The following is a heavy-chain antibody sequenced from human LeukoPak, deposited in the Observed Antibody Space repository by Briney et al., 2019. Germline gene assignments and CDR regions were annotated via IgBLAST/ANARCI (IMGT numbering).Heavy chain of an antibody. Sequence: SSETLSLTCGVDGGTFTGYNWTWIRQSPGKGLEWIGESNHGGSSYYAPSLRGRVTISVDTSKRQVSLKLRSVTAADTAVYYCAQQIYYYYINPWGKGTTVIVSS. D-gene: IGHD1/OR15-1a*01. CDR3: AQQIYYYYINP. CDR1: GGTFTGYN. J-gene: IGHJ6*03. CDR2: SNHGGSS. V-gene: IGHV4-34*08.